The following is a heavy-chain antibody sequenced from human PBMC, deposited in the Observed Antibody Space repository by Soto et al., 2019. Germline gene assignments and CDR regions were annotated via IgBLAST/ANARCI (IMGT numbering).Heavy chain of an antibody. CDR1: GYTFTGYY. CDR3: ARVWVGELCDAFDI. CDR2: INPNSGDT. J-gene: IGHJ3*02. V-gene: IGHV1-2*02. Sequence: ASVKVSCKASGYTFTGYYMHWVRQAPGQGLEWMGWINPNSGDTNYAQKFQGRVTMTRDTSISTAYMELSRLRSDDTAVYYCARVWVGELCDAFDIWGQGTMVTVSS. D-gene: IGHD3-10*01.